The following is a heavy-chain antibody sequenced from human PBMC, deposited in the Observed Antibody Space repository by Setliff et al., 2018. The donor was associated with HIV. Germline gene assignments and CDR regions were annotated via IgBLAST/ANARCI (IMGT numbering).Heavy chain of an antibody. CDR2: ISGDGGTT. D-gene: IGHD3-10*01. CDR3: AIIRVNGSPY. J-gene: IGHJ4*02. V-gene: IGHV3-64*04. CDR1: GFSFYIYV. Sequence: LRLSCAASGFSFYIYVMHWVRQAPGKGLEYVSGISGDGGTTYYANSVKGRFTASRDNAESSMYLQMNNLRAEDTAVYYCAIIRVNGSPYWGQGTPVTVSS.